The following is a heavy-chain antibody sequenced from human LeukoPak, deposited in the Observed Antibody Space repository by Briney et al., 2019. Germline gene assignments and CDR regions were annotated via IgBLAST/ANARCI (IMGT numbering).Heavy chain of an antibody. V-gene: IGHV4-30-2*01. CDR1: GGSISSGGYY. CDR2: IYHSGST. Sequence: SETLSLTCTVSGGSISSGGYYWRWIRRPPGKGLEWIGYIYHSGSTYYNPSLKRRFTISVDRSKNQFSLKLSSVTAADTAVYYCARGYGMDVWGQGTTVTVSS. CDR3: ARGYGMDV. J-gene: IGHJ6*02.